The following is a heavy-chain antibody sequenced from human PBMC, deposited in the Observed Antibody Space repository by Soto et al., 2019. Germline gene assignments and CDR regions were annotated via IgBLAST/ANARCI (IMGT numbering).Heavy chain of an antibody. CDR3: TRYASRDSSARGWFDP. CDR2: ISINSAYI. J-gene: IGHJ5*02. D-gene: IGHD6-13*01. CDR1: GFTFRSFS. V-gene: IGHV3-21*01. Sequence: KTGGSRRLSWTASGFTFRSFSMNGVRQAPGKGLGWVSTISINSAYIYYTDALSGRFTISRDNAKNSLHLQMNSLRAEDTAVYYCTRYASRDSSARGWFDPWGPGTLVTVSS.